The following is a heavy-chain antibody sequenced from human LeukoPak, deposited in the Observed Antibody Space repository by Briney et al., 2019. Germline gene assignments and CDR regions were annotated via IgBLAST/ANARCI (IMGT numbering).Heavy chain of an antibody. CDR3: ARHGVYDSSGYFDY. CDR1: GGSISSSSYY. J-gene: IGHJ4*02. Sequence: SQTLSLTCNVSGGSISSSSYYWGWIRQPPGKGLEWIGSIYYSGSTYYNPSLKSRVTISVDTSKNQFSLKLSSVTAADTAVYYCARHGVYDSSGYFDYWGQGTLVTVSS. V-gene: IGHV4-39*01. D-gene: IGHD3-22*01. CDR2: IYYSGST.